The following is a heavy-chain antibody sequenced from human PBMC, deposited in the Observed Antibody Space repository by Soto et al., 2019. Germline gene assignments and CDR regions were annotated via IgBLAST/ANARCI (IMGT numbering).Heavy chain of an antibody. V-gene: IGHV4-30-4*01. CDR1: GGSISSGDYY. CDR2: IYYSGST. D-gene: IGHD5-12*01. J-gene: IGHJ4*02. Sequence: ASETLSLTCTVSGGSISSGDYYWSWIRQPPGKGLEWIGYIYYSGSTYYNPSLKSRVTISVDTSKNQFSLKLSSVTAADTAVYYCARRPDGWLRSAEFDYWGQGTLVTVSS. CDR3: ARRPDGWLRSAEFDY.